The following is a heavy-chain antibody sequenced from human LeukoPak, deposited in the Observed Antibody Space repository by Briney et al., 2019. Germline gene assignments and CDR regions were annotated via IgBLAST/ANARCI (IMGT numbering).Heavy chain of an antibody. D-gene: IGHD3-10*01. V-gene: IGHV1-2*02. CDR3: ARDPGSNYYGSGSYYNSFSFDY. J-gene: IGHJ4*02. CDR2: INPNSGGT. CDR1: GYTFTGYY. Sequence: ASVKVSCKASGYTFTGYYMHWVRQAPGQGLEWMGWINPNSGGTNYAQKFQGRVTMTRDTSISTAYMELSRLRSDDTAVYYCARDPGSNYYGSGSYYNSFSFDYWGQGTLVTVSS.